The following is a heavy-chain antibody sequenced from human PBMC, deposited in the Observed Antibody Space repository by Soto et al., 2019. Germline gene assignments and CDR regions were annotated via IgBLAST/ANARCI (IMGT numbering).Heavy chain of an antibody. CDR1: GYTFTSYG. CDR3: ASESGYGDYFPDY. CDR2: INAGNGNT. Sequence: ASVKVSCKASGYTFTSYGISWVRQAPGQRLEWMGWINAGNGNTKYAQKFQGRVTITRDTSASTAYMELSSLRSEDTAVYYCASESGYGDYFPDYWGQGTLVTVSS. V-gene: IGHV1-3*01. D-gene: IGHD4-17*01. J-gene: IGHJ4*02.